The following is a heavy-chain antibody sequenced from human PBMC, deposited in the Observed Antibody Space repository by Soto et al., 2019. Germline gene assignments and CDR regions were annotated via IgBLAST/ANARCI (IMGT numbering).Heavy chain of an antibody. Sequence: VGSLRLSCAASGFTFSSYWMHWVRQAPGKGLVWVSRINSDGSSTSYADSVKGRFTISRDNARNTLYLQMNSLRAEDTAVYYCARARIAVAGYDYWGQGTLVTVSS. CDR3: ARARIAVAGYDY. J-gene: IGHJ4*02. CDR1: GFTFSSYW. CDR2: INSDGSST. D-gene: IGHD6-19*01. V-gene: IGHV3-74*01.